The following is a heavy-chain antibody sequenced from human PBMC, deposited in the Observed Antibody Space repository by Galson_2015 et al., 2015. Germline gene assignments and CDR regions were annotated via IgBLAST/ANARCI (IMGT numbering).Heavy chain of an antibody. J-gene: IGHJ1*01. CDR1: GFTFSIYA. Sequence: SLRLSCAASGFTFSIYAMHWVRRAPGQGLEYVSGIASSGVSTYYADSVKGRFSISTDNSKNTLYLLMTSLRPEDTAVYYCVKDGVGIPEYFQHWGQSTLVTVSS. CDR2: IASSGVST. CDR3: VKDGVGIPEYFQH. D-gene: IGHD3-3*01. V-gene: IGHV3-64D*08.